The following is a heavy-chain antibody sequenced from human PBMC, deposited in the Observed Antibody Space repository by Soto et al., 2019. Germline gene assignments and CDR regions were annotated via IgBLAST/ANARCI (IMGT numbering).Heavy chain of an antibody. CDR3: ARHPDYSSPRLIVFDI. CDR2: IYYSGTT. J-gene: IGHJ3*02. Sequence: SETLSLTCTVSGGSISNYYWSWIRQPPGKGLEWIGYIYYSGTTNYNPSLKSRITISVDTSKNQFSLKLSSVTAADTAIYYCARHPDYSSPRLIVFDIWGRGTMVTVSS. D-gene: IGHD6-19*01. V-gene: IGHV4-59*08. CDR1: GGSISNYY.